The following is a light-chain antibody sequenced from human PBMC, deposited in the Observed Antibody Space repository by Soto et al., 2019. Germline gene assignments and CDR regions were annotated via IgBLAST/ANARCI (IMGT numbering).Light chain of an antibody. V-gene: IGLV2-11*01. CDR1: SSDVGGYNY. J-gene: IGLJ1*01. CDR2: DVS. CDR3: CSYVGRNTYV. Sequence: QSALTQPRSASGSPGQSITISCTGTSSDVGGYNYVSWYQQHPAKAPKLIIFDVSKRPSGVPNRFSGSKSGNTASLTISGLRAEDEADYDCCSYVGRNTYVFGTGTKVTVL.